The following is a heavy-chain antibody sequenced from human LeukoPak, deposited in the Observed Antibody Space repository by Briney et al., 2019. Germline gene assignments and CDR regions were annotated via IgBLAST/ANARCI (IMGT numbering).Heavy chain of an antibody. CDR3: AGLYYDFWSGYYT. V-gene: IGHV4-34*01. J-gene: IGHJ5*02. CDR2: INHSGST. CDR1: GGSFSGYY. D-gene: IGHD3-3*01. Sequence: SETLSLTCAVYGGSFSGYYWSWIRQPPGKGLEWIGEINHSGSTNYNPSLKSRVTISVDTSKNQFPLKLSSVTAADTAVYYCAGLYYDFWSGYYTWGQGTLVTVSS.